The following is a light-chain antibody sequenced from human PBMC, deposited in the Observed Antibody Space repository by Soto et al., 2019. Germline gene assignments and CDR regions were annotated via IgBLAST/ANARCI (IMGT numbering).Light chain of an antibody. V-gene: IGKV1-12*01. CDR1: QDIITW. Sequence: DIQMSQSPSSVTASVGDRFTITCRASQDIITWLAWYQQKPGKAPNLLISTASNLQSGVPSRFSGSGSGTHFTLTISSLQPEDFGTYYCQQTDSFPITFGQGTRLEI. CDR2: TAS. CDR3: QQTDSFPIT. J-gene: IGKJ5*01.